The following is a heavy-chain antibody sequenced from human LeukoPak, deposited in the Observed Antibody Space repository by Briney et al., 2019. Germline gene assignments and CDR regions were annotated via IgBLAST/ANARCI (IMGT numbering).Heavy chain of an antibody. CDR1: GFTFSSYS. D-gene: IGHD3-16*01. Sequence: GGSLRLSCAASGFTFSSYSMNWVRQAPGKGLEWVSYISSSSSTIYYADSVKGRFTISRDNAKNSLYLQMNSLRAEDTTVYYCARDHLRGGGIMGAAFDIWGQGTMVTVSS. J-gene: IGHJ3*02. V-gene: IGHV3-48*01. CDR2: ISSSSSTI. CDR3: ARDHLRGGGIMGAAFDI.